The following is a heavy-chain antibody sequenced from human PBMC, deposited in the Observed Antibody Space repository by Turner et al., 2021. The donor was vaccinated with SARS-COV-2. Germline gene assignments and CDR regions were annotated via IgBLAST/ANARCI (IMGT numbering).Heavy chain of an antibody. CDR3: ASYYYDSSGYHYAFDY. Sequence: QVQLQESGPGLVKPSETLSLTCTVSGGSISSYYWSWVRQPPGKGLEWIGYIYYSGSTNYHPSLKSRVTISVDTSKNQFSLKLSSVTAADTAVYYCASYYYDSSGYHYAFDYWGQGTLVTVSS. V-gene: IGHV4-59*01. J-gene: IGHJ4*02. CDR1: GGSISSYY. D-gene: IGHD3-22*01. CDR2: IYYSGST.